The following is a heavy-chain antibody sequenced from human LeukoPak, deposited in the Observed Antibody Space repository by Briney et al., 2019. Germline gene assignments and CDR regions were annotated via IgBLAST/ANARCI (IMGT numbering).Heavy chain of an antibody. D-gene: IGHD3-10*01. Sequence: GASVKVSCKVSGYTLTELSMHWVRQAPGKGLEWMGGFEPEDGETIYAQKFQGRVTMTEDTSTDTAYMELSSLRSEDTAVYYCATVGVRGTSYYYYYYGMDVWGQGTTVTVSS. CDR2: FEPEDGET. CDR1: GYTLTELS. J-gene: IGHJ6*02. V-gene: IGHV1-24*01. CDR3: ATVGVRGTSYYYYYYGMDV.